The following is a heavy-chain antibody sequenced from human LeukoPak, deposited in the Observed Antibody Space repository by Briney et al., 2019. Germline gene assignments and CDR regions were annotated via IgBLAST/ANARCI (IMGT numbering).Heavy chain of an antibody. D-gene: IGHD2-2*01. J-gene: IGHJ4*02. CDR2: IYYSGST. CDR3: ARLSVRDCSSTSCYGFGY. Sequence: SETLSLTCTGSGGSISSYYWNGIRQPPGKGREGMGYIYYSGSTNYNSSLKSRVIISVDTSKNQFSLKLSSVTAADTAVYYCARLSVRDCSSTSCYGFGYWGQGTLVTVSS. V-gene: IGHV4-59*01. CDR1: GGSISSYY.